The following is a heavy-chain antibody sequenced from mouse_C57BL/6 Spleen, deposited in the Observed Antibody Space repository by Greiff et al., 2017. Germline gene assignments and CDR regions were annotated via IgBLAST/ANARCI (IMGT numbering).Heavy chain of an antibody. CDR3: AREEKLRAFAY. D-gene: IGHD3-2*02. J-gene: IGHJ3*01. Sequence: QVQLKQPGAELVRPGSSVKLSCKASGYTFTSYWMHWVKQRPIQGLEWIGNIDPSASETHYNQKFKDKATLTVAKSSSTAYMQLSSLTSADSACCASAREEKLRAFAYWGQGTLVTVSA. CDR2: IDPSASET. CDR1: GYTFTSYW. V-gene: IGHV1-52*01.